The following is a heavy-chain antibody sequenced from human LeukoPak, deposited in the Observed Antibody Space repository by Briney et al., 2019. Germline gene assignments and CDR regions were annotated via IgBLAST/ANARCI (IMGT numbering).Heavy chain of an antibody. Sequence: GASVKVSCKASGYTFTGYYMHWVRQAPGQGLEWMGWINPNSGGTNYAQKFQGRVTMTRDTSISTAYMELSRLRSDDTAVYYCARVRITISTPFDYWGQGTLVIVSS. D-gene: IGHD3-3*01. CDR3: ARVRITISTPFDY. J-gene: IGHJ4*02. CDR1: GYTFTGYY. CDR2: INPNSGGT. V-gene: IGHV1-2*02.